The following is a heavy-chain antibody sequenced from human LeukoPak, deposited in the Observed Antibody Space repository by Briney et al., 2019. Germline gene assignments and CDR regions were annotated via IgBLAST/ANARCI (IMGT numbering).Heavy chain of an antibody. J-gene: IGHJ4*02. CDR1: GFTFSSYG. V-gene: IGHV3-30*03. D-gene: IGHD5-18*01. CDR3: ARDLDSYGYLGVDY. CDR2: ISYDGSNK. Sequence: GGSLRLSCAASGFTFSSYGMHWVRQAPGKGLEWVAVISYDGSNKYYADSVKGRFTISRDNSKNTLYLQMNSLRAEDTAVYYCARDLDSYGYLGVDYWGQGTLVTVSS.